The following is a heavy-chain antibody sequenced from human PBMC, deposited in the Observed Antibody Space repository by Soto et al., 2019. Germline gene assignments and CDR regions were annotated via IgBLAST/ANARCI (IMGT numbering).Heavy chain of an antibody. J-gene: IGHJ4*02. Sequence: ASVKFSCKASGYTFSSYAMHWLRQAPGQRLEWMGWINAGYGNTKSSQKFQDRVTISRDTSASTAYMELTSLRSEDTAVYYCARDTGDGTFDFWGQGTLVTVSS. CDR3: ARDTGDGTFDF. CDR1: GYTFSSYA. CDR2: INAGYGNT. D-gene: IGHD7-27*01. V-gene: IGHV1-3*01.